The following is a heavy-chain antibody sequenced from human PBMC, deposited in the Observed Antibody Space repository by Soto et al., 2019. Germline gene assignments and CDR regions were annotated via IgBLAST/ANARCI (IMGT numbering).Heavy chain of an antibody. CDR3: AKDLLRYFDWLLPMYDWFDP. CDR2: ISYDGSNK. D-gene: IGHD3-9*01. J-gene: IGHJ5*02. CDR1: GFTFSSYG. Sequence: GGSLRLSCAASGFTFSSYGMHWVRQAPGKGLEWVAVISYDGSNKYYADSVKGRFTISRDNSKNTLYLQMNSLRAEDTAVYYCAKDLLRYFDWLLPMYDWFDPWGQGTLVTVSS. V-gene: IGHV3-30*18.